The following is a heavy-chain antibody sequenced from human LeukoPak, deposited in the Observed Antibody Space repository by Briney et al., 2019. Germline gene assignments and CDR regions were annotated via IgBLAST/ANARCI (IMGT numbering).Heavy chain of an antibody. CDR1: GYTFTSYY. CDR2: INPSGGST. CDR3: ARVIRSSSWYLAY. Sequence: ASVKVSCKASGYTFTSYYMRWVRQAPGQGLEWMGIINPSGGSTSYAQKFQGRVTMTRNTSISTAYMELSSLRSDDTAVYYCARVIRSSSWYLAYWGQGTLVTVSS. J-gene: IGHJ4*02. V-gene: IGHV1-46*01. D-gene: IGHD6-13*01.